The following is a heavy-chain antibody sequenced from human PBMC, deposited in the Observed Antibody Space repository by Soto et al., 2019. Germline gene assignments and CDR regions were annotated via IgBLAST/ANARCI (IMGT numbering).Heavy chain of an antibody. V-gene: IGHV4-34*01. CDR3: ERSTGYYYFWSGYYKALTGFDY. CDR1: GGSFSGYY. Sequence: SETLSLTCAVYGGSFSGYYWSWIRQPPGKGLEWIGEINHSGSTNYNPSLKSRVTISVDTSKNQFSLKLSSVTAADTAVYYCERSTGYYYFWSGYYKALTGFDYWGQGTLVTVSS. J-gene: IGHJ4*02. CDR2: INHSGST. D-gene: IGHD3-3*01.